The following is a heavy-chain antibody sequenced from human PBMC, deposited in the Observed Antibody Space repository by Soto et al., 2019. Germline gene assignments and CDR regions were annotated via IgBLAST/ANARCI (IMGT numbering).Heavy chain of an antibody. CDR2: ISGSGGST. V-gene: IGHV3-23*01. D-gene: IGHD3-3*01. CDR3: AKDRSNCDFWSRDMDV. CDR1: GFTFSSYA. J-gene: IGHJ6*03. Sequence: EVQLLESGGGLVQPGGSLRLSCAVSGFTFSSYAMSWVRQAPGKGLEWVSAISGSGGSTYYADSVKGRFTISRDNSKNTLYLQMNSLRAEDTAVYYCAKDRSNCDFWSRDMDVWGKGTTVTVSS.